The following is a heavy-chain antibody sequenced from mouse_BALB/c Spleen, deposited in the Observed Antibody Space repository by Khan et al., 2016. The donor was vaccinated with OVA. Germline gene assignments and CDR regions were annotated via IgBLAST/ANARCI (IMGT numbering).Heavy chain of an antibody. J-gene: IGHJ2*01. CDR1: GYSFTGYF. CDR2: INPHIGET. Sequence: EVQLQQSGPELVKPGTSVKISCKASGYSFTGYFMNWVMQSHGKSLEWIGRINPHIGETFYNQKFKGKATLTVDESSSTAYMELRSLASDDSAVYFCARNNCSFFDYWGQGTPLTVSS. V-gene: IGHV1-20*02. D-gene: IGHD1-1*01. CDR3: ARNNCSFFDY.